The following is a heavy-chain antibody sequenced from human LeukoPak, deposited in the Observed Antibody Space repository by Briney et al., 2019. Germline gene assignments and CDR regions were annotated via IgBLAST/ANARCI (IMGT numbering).Heavy chain of an antibody. D-gene: IGHD3-22*01. V-gene: IGHV5-51*01. Sequence: GESLKISCKASGYRFSSYWIGWVRQMPGKGLEWIGIIYPGDSDTRYSPSFLGQVTFSADKSISTAYLQWSSLKPSDTAIYYCAKRWADTSGSQHYFDYWGQGTLVTVSS. CDR2: IYPGDSDT. CDR1: GYRFSSYW. J-gene: IGHJ4*02. CDR3: AKRWADTSGSQHYFDY.